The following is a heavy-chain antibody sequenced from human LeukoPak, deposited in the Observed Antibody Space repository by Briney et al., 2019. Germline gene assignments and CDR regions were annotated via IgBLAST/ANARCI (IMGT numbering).Heavy chain of an antibody. CDR2: ISAYNGNT. Sequence: GASVKVSCKASGYTFTCYGISWVRQAPGQGLEWMGWISAYNGNTNYAQKLQGRVTMTTDTSTSTAYMELRSLRSDDTAVYYCARDQYSSGWTLPLPRFDYWGQGTLVTVSS. V-gene: IGHV1-18*04. CDR3: ARDQYSSGWTLPLPRFDY. J-gene: IGHJ4*02. D-gene: IGHD6-19*01. CDR1: GYTFTCYG.